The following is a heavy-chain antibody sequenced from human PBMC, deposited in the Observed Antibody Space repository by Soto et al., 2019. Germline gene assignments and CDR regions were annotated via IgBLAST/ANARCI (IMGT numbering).Heavy chain of an antibody. CDR1: VYTFTVYH. D-gene: IGHD6-19*01. J-gene: IGHJ4*02. CDR2: INPNSGGT. CDR3: AGEGGIIEVAAIFDY. V-gene: IGHV1-2*04. Sequence: ASVKVSCKASVYTFTVYHMHWVRQAPGQGLEWMGWINPNSGGTHYAQKFQGWVTMTRDTSISTAYMELSRLRSDDTAFYYCAGEGGIIEVAAIFDYWGQGTLVTGSS.